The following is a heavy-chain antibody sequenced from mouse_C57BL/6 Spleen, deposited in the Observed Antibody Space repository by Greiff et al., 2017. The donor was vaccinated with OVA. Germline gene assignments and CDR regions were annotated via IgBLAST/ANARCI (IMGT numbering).Heavy chain of an antibody. J-gene: IGHJ1*03. V-gene: IGHV1-42*01. CDR1: GYSFTGYY. CDR2: INPSTGGT. Sequence: EVQLQQSGPELVKPGASVKISCKASGYSFTGYYMNWVKQSPEKSLEWIGEINPSTGGTTYNQKFKAKATLTVDKSSSTAYMQLKSLTSEDSAVYYCARVDYGSSYGYFDVWGTGTTVTVSS. CDR3: ARVDYGSSYGYFDV. D-gene: IGHD1-1*01.